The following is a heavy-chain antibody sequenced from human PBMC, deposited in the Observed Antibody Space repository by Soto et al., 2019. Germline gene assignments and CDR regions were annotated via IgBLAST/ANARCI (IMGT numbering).Heavy chain of an antibody. D-gene: IGHD5-18*01. CDR1: GFTFSSYA. CDR2: ISGSGGST. CDR3: AAGGYSYLSGMDV. J-gene: IGHJ6*02. V-gene: IGHV3-23*01. Sequence: GGSLRLSCAASGFTFSSYAMSWVRQAPGKGLEWVSAISGSGGSTYYADSVKGRFTISRDNSKNTLYLQMNSLRAEDTAVYYCAAGGYSYLSGMDVWGQGTTVTVSS.